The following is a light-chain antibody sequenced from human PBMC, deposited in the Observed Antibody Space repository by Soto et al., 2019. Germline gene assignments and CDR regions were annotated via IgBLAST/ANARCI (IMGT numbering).Light chain of an antibody. J-gene: IGKJ4*01. CDR3: QHRAGWPPALT. V-gene: IGKV3-11*01. CDR2: DAS. Sequence: DIVLTQSPATLSLSPGERATLSCKASQSVSNYLAWYQQKPGQAPRLLIYDASNRATGIPARFSGSGSGTDFTLTISSLEPEDFAVYFGQHRAGWPPALTFGGGTKVDIK. CDR1: QSVSNY.